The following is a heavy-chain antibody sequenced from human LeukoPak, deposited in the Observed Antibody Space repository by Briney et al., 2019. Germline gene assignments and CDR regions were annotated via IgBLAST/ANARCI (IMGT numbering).Heavy chain of an antibody. V-gene: IGHV4-59*01. J-gene: IGHJ4*02. CDR3: ARDSSTVTTRHFDY. D-gene: IGHD4-17*01. CDR2: VYYTGST. CDR1: GGSSNNYY. Sequence: PETRSLTCTVSGGSSNNYYWTWIRQPPGKGLDCIGYVYYTGSTYYNPSLKSRVTISVDSSKNQFSLKLNSVTAADTAVYYCARDSSTVTTRHFDYWGQGTLVTVSS.